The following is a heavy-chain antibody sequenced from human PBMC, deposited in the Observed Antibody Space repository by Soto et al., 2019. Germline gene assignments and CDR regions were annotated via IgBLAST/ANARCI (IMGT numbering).Heavy chain of an antibody. Sequence: PGGSLRLSCAASGFTFSSFGMHWVRQAPGKGLEWVAVASYDGSYKYYADSVKGRFTISRDNSKSTLYLQMNSLRAEDTALYYCAKGRSYYYYYGVDVWGQGTTVTVSS. J-gene: IGHJ6*02. CDR1: GFTFSSFG. CDR3: AKGRSYYYYYGVDV. V-gene: IGHV3-30*18. CDR2: ASYDGSYK.